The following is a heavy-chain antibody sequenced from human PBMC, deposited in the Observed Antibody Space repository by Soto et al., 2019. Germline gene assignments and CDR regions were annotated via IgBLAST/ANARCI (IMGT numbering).Heavy chain of an antibody. D-gene: IGHD6-19*01. CDR3: AKATTNGGWFNPFDS. J-gene: IGHJ4*02. CDR2: LSGSGTST. CDR1: GFSLVNYA. V-gene: IGHV3-23*01. Sequence: GGSLRLSCAASGFSLVNYAMNWVRQAPGKGLEWVSGLSGSGTSTYYADSVKGRFTISRDNSRDTLFLQMNSLTADDTAVYYCAKATTNGGWFNPFDSWGQGALVTVSS.